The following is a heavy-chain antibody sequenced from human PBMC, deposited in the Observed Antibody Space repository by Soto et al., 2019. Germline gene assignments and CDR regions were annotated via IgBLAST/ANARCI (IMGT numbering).Heavy chain of an antibody. CDR3: ARDDGLAYCGGDCHS. J-gene: IGHJ4*02. V-gene: IGHV1-69*02. D-gene: IGHD2-21*02. CDR2: IIPILGIA. Sequence: QVQLVQSGAEVKKPGSSVKVSCKASGGTFSSYTISWVRQAPGQGLEWMGRIIPILGIANYAQKFQGRVTITADKSTSTAYMELSSQRSEDTAVYYCARDDGLAYCGGDCHSWGQGTLVTVSS. CDR1: GGTFSSYT.